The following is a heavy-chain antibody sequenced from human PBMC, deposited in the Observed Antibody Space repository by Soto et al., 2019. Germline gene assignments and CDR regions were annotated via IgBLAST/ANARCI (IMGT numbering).Heavy chain of an antibody. V-gene: IGHV3-21*01. CDR2: ISSSSSYI. D-gene: IGHD6-13*01. CDR1: GFTFSSYS. Sequence: GGSLRLSCAASGFTFSSYSMNWVRQAPGKGLEWVSSISSSSSYIYYAESVKGRFTISRDNAKNSLYLQMNSLRAEDTAVYYCAPRIAAAGTIYWGQGTLVTVSS. CDR3: APRIAAAGTIY. J-gene: IGHJ4*02.